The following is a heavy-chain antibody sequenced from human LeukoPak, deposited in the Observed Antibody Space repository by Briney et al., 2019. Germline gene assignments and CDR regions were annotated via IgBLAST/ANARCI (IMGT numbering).Heavy chain of an antibody. Sequence: SETLSLTCTVSGGSISSGGYYWGWIRQHPGKGLEWIGYIYYSGSTYYNPSPKSRVTISVDTSKNQFSLKLSSVTAADTAVYYCASSTQQLVSPVDYWGQGTLITVSS. D-gene: IGHD6-13*01. J-gene: IGHJ4*02. CDR3: ASSTQQLVSPVDY. CDR2: IYYSGST. CDR1: GGSISSGGYY. V-gene: IGHV4-31*03.